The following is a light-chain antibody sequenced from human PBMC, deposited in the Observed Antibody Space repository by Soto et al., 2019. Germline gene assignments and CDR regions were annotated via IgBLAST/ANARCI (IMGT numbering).Light chain of an antibody. Sequence: EFVLTQSPGTLSLSPGERATLSCRASQSISRSYSAWYQQKPGQAPRLLIYGTSSRAPGIPDRFSGSGSGTEFTLTISRLEPEDFAVYYCQQYDTSITWTFGQGTKVEIK. J-gene: IGKJ1*01. CDR2: GTS. CDR1: QSISRSY. V-gene: IGKV3-20*01. CDR3: QQYDTSITWT.